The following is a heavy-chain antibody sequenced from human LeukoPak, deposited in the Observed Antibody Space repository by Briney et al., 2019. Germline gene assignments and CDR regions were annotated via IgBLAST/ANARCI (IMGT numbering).Heavy chain of an antibody. CDR3: ARGAGLGSTPTQFDP. V-gene: IGHV4-4*09. CDR1: GGSISNYY. CDR2: IYSSGST. D-gene: IGHD6-13*01. Sequence: SETLSLTCTVSGGSISNYYWSWIRQPPGKGLEWIAYIYSSGSTSFNPSLMSRVTISLETSKNQISLKLTSVTAADSAVYYCARGAGLGSTPTQFDPWGQGTLVTVSS. J-gene: IGHJ5*02.